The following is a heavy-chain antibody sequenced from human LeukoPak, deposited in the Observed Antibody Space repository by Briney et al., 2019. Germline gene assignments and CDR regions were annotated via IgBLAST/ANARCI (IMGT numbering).Heavy chain of an antibody. CDR3: ARGVRYFDWLGLH. CDR1: GFTFSSYA. V-gene: IGHV3-30-3*01. J-gene: IGHJ4*02. Sequence: GGSLRLSCAASGFTFSSYAMHWVRQAPGKGLEWVAVISYDGSNKYYADSVKGRFTISRDNSKNTLYLQMNSLRAEDTAVYYCARGVRYFDWLGLHWGQGTLVTVSS. D-gene: IGHD3-9*01. CDR2: ISYDGSNK.